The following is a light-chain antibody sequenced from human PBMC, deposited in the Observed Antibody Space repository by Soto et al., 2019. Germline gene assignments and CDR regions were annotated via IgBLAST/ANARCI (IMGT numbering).Light chain of an antibody. Sequence: DIQMTQSPSTLSASVGDRVTITCRASQSISSYLAWYQQKPGKAPKLLIYKASSLESGVPSRFSGSGSGTEFTLTISSLQPDDFATYCCQQYISYLYTFGQGTKLEMK. V-gene: IGKV1-5*03. CDR3: QQYISYLYT. CDR1: QSISSY. CDR2: KAS. J-gene: IGKJ2*01.